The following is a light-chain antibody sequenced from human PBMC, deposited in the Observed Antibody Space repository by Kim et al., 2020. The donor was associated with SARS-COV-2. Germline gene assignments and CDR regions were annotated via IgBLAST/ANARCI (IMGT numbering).Light chain of an antibody. J-gene: IGKJ5*01. Sequence: SVSPGERATLSCIASQSVSSSLAWYQQKPGQAPRLLIYGASTRATGIPARFSGSGSGTEFTLTISSLQSEDLAVYYCQQYNNWITFGQGTRLEIK. CDR1: QSVSSS. CDR3: QQYNNWIT. CDR2: GAS. V-gene: IGKV3-15*01.